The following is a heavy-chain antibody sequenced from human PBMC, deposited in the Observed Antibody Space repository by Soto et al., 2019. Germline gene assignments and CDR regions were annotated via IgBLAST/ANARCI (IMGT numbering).Heavy chain of an antibody. CDR2: LFYTGST. CDR3: ARGNAVATPGAFAV. D-gene: IGHD5-12*01. Sequence: QVQLQESGPGLVKPSETLSLTCTVSGGSISDYYWSWIRQPPGKGLEWIRYLFYTGSTSYNPSLQGRVTMSVDTSKNHLSLKLTSVIAADTAVYYCARGNAVATPGAFAVWGPGTFVSVSS. V-gene: IGHV4-59*01. CDR1: GGSISDYY. J-gene: IGHJ3*01.